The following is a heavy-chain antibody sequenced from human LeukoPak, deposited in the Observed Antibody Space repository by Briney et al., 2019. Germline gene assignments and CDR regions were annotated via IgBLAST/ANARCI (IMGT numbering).Heavy chain of an antibody. D-gene: IGHD1-26*01. CDR1: GYNFTSYY. V-gene: IGHV1-46*03. Sequence: ASVKVSCKASGYNFTSYYMHWVRQAPGQGLEWLGIINPTGGTTTYAQKFQGRVTMTRDTSTNTVYMELSSLRSEDTAAYYCARGAGATTSFDYWGQGTMVIVSS. CDR3: ARGAGATTSFDY. J-gene: IGHJ4*02. CDR2: INPTGGTT.